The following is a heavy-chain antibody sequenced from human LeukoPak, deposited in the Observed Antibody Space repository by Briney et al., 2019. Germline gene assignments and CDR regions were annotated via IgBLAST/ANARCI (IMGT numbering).Heavy chain of an antibody. Sequence: ASVKVSCKASGYTFTSYDINWVRQATGKGFEWMGWMNPNSGNTGYAQKFQGRVTMTRNTSISTAYMELSSLRSEDTAVYYCARHCSSTSCSFFDPWGQGTLVTVSS. D-gene: IGHD2-2*01. J-gene: IGHJ5*02. CDR2: MNPNSGNT. CDR3: ARHCSSTSCSFFDP. V-gene: IGHV1-8*01. CDR1: GYTFTSYD.